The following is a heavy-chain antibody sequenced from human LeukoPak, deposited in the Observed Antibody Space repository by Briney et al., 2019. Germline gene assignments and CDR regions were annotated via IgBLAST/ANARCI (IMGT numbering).Heavy chain of an antibody. D-gene: IGHD6-13*01. CDR3: ARLGARHSSSWYD. CDR1: GYSFTSYW. V-gene: IGHV5-51*01. Sequence: GEALKISCKGSGYSFTSYWIGWVRQMPGKGLEWMGIIYPGDSYTRYSPSFQGQVSISADKSISTAYLQWSSLKASDTAMYYCARLGARHSSSWYDWGQGTLVTVSS. CDR2: IYPGDSYT. J-gene: IGHJ4*02.